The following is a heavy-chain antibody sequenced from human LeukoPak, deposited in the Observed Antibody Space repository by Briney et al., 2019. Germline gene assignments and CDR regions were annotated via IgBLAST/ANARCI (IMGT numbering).Heavy chain of an antibody. V-gene: IGHV1-46*01. Sequence: ASVKVSCKASGYTFTSYYMHWVRQAPGQGLEWMGIINPSGVSTSNAQKFQGRVTMTRDTSTSTVYMELSSLRSEDTAVYYCARVVADSSGWETLDYWGQGTLVTVSS. CDR3: ARVVADSSGWETLDY. CDR2: INPSGVST. J-gene: IGHJ4*02. D-gene: IGHD6-19*01. CDR1: GYTFTSYY.